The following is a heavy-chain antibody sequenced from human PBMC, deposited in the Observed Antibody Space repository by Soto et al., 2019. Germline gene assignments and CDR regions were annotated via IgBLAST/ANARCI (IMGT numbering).Heavy chain of an antibody. CDR1: GFTFSSYA. V-gene: IGHV3-23*01. D-gene: IGHD2-2*01. Sequence: GGSLRLSCAASGFTFSSYAMSWVRQAPGKGLEWVSAISGSGGSTYYADSVKGRFTISRDNSKNTLYLQMNSLRAEDTAVYYCAKGLWPAADYYYLAVWSRGTTVTVSS. CDR2: ISGSGGST. J-gene: IGHJ6*03. CDR3: AKGLWPAADYYYLAV.